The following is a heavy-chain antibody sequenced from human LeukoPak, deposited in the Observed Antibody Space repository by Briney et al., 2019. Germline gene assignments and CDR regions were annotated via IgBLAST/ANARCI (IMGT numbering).Heavy chain of an antibody. CDR3: ARERVDCSGGSCLYYFDY. V-gene: IGHV3-64*01. D-gene: IGHD2-15*01. Sequence: GGSLRLSCAASGFTFSSYAMHWVRQAPGKGLEYVSAISTNGGSTYYANSVKGRFTISRDNSKNTLYLQMGSLRAEDMAVYYCARERVDCSGGSCLYYFDYWGQGTLVTVSS. J-gene: IGHJ4*02. CDR2: ISTNGGST. CDR1: GFTFSSYA.